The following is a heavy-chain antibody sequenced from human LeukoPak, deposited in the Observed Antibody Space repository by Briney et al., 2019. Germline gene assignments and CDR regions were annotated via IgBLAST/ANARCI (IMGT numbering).Heavy chain of an antibody. V-gene: IGHV4-59*01. D-gene: IGHD2-15*01. Sequence: SETLSLTCTVSGGSISSYYWSWIRQPPGKGLEWIGYIYYSGSTNYNPSLKSRVTISVDTSKNQFSLRLSSVTAADTAVYYCAREPRSPGGRGRPFDFWGQGTLVTVSS. CDR1: GGSISSYY. CDR2: IYYSGST. J-gene: IGHJ4*02. CDR3: AREPRSPGGRGRPFDF.